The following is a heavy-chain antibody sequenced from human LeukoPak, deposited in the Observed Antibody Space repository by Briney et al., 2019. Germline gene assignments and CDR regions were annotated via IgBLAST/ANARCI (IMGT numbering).Heavy chain of an antibody. CDR3: AEQRGYDAFDI. D-gene: IGHD1/OR15-1a*01. CDR2: IYYSGST. Sequence: RPSETLSLTCTVSGGSISSYYWSWIRQPPGKGLEWIGYIYYSGSTNYNPSLKSRVTISVDTSKNQFSLKLSSVTAADTAVYYCAEQRGYDAFDIWGQGTMVTVSS. J-gene: IGHJ3*02. CDR1: GGSISSYY. V-gene: IGHV4-59*01.